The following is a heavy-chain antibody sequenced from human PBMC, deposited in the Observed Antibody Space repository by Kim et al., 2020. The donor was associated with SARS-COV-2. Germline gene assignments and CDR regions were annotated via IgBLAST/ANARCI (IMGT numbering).Heavy chain of an antibody. CDR3: ARDGDGQDSYYYYGMDV. D-gene: IGHD2-8*01. CDR1: GGSISSSNW. J-gene: IGHJ6*02. CDR2: IYHSGST. Sequence: SETLSLTCAVSGGSISSSNWWSWVRQPPGKGLEWIGEIYHSGSTNYNPSLKSRVTISVDKSKNQVSLKLSSVTAADTAEYYCARDGDGQDSYYYYGMDVWGQGTTVTVS. V-gene: IGHV4-4*02.